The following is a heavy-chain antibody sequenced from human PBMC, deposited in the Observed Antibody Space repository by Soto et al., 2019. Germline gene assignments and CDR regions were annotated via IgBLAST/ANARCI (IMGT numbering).Heavy chain of an antibody. Sequence: QVQLVQSGAEVKKPGSSVKVSCKASGGTFSSYAISWVRQAPGQGLEWMGGIIPIFGTANYAQKFQGRVTITAYESTSTAYMELSSRRSEDTAVYYCARVSYPYYDSRGRDFDYWGQGTLVTVSS. CDR3: ARVSYPYYDSRGRDFDY. V-gene: IGHV1-69*01. J-gene: IGHJ4*02. D-gene: IGHD3-22*01. CDR1: GGTFSSYA. CDR2: IIPIFGTA.